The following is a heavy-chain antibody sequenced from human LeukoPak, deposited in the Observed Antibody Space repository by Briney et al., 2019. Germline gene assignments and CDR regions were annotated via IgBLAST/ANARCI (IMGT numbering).Heavy chain of an antibody. Sequence: GGSLRLSCEASGFTFSNYEMNWVRQIPGKGLEWVSYISSSGSTKYYADSVKGRFTISRDNSKNTLYLQMNSLRAEDTAVYYCAKGTRDGYNLYYFDYWGQGTLVTVSS. J-gene: IGHJ4*02. CDR3: AKGTRDGYNLYYFDY. CDR1: GFTFSNYE. V-gene: IGHV3-48*03. CDR2: ISSSGSTK. D-gene: IGHD5-24*01.